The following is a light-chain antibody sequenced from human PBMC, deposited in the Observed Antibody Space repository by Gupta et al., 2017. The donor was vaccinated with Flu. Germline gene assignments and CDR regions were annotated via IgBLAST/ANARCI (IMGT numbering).Light chain of an antibody. V-gene: IGKV1-39*01. Sequence: DIQMTQSPSSPSASVGDRVTISCRASQNINSYLNWYQQKPGKAPKLLIYAASSLQSGVPSRFSGSRSGTEFTLTISSLQPEDFATYYCQQSYSTPDTFGQGTKLEIK. CDR3: QQSYSTPDT. J-gene: IGKJ2*01. CDR1: QNINSY. CDR2: AAS.